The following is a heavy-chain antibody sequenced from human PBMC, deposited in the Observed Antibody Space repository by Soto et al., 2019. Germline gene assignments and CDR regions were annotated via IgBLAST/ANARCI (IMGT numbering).Heavy chain of an antibody. J-gene: IGHJ6*03. Sequence: QVQLHQWGAGLLKPSETLSLTCAVYDGSFSDYYWTWIRQSPGKRLEWIGEINHSGSTSYKSSLKSRVTISIDTSKNQFSLKLTSVTASDTAVYYCARGKFGFSYYYYYYLDVWGKGTTVTVSS. CDR1: DGSFSDYY. CDR2: INHSGST. V-gene: IGHV4-34*01. CDR3: ARGKFGFSYYYYYYLDV. D-gene: IGHD2-21*01.